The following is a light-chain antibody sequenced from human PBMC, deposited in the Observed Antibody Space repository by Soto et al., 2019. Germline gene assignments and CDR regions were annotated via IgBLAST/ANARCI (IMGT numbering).Light chain of an antibody. CDR3: SSFTSSTSPYV. CDR1: SGDVGGFNY. V-gene: IGLV2-14*01. CDR2: EVS. Sequence: QSALTQPASVSGSPGQSITISCTGTSGDVGGFNYVSWYQQYSGKAPKLMIYEVSSRPSGVSDRFSASKSGNTASLTISGLEAEDEADHYCSSFTSSTSPYVFGTGTKVTVL. J-gene: IGLJ1*01.